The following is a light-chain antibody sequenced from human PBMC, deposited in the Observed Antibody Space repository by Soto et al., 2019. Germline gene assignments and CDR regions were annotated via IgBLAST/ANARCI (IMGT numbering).Light chain of an antibody. CDR2: GAS. J-gene: IGKJ1*01. Sequence: EIVMTQSPATLSVSPGERATLSCRASQSVSSNLAWYQQKPGQAPRLLIYGASTRATGIPARFSGSGSGTDFTLTISSLQPEDFATYSCQQSYNSPQTFGQGTKVDI. CDR1: QSVSSN. CDR3: QQSYNSPQT. V-gene: IGKV3-15*01.